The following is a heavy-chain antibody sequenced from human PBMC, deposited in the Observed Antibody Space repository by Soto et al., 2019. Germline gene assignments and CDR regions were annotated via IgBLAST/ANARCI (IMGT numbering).Heavy chain of an antibody. D-gene: IGHD5-12*01. V-gene: IGHV1-46*01. CDR2: INPSGGST. CDR1: GYTFTSYY. CDR3: ARGSGMATIWPPESNYFDY. J-gene: IGHJ4*02. Sequence: ASVKVSCKASGYTFTSYYMHWVRQAPGQGLEWMGIINPSGGSTSYAQKFQGRVTMTRDTSTSTVYMELSSLRSEDTAVYYCARGSGMATIWPPESNYFDYWGQGTLVTVSS.